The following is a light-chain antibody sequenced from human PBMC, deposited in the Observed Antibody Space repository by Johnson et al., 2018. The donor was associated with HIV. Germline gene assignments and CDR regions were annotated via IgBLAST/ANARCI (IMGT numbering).Light chain of an antibody. CDR1: SSNIGNNY. Sequence: QSVLTQPPSVSAAPGQKVTISCSGSSSNIGNNYVSWYQQLPGTAPKLLIYDNNKRPSGIPDRFSGSKSGTSATLGITGLQTGDEADYYCATWDRILSAEVVGSGTRVTFL. V-gene: IGLV1-51*01. CDR2: DNN. CDR3: ATWDRILSAEV. J-gene: IGLJ1*01.